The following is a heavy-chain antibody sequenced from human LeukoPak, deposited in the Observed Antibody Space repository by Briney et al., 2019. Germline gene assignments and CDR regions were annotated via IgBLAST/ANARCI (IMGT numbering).Heavy chain of an antibody. CDR2: ISSSSSYI. V-gene: IGHV3-21*01. CDR3: ARGIGYCSSTSCYMESGWFDP. CDR1: GFTFSSYS. D-gene: IGHD2-2*02. Sequence: GGSLRLSCAASGFTFSSYSMNWVRQAPGKGLEWVSSISSSSSYIYYADSVRGRFTISRDNAKTSLYLQMNSLRAEDTAVYYCARGIGYCSSTSCYMESGWFDPWGQGTLVTVSS. J-gene: IGHJ5*02.